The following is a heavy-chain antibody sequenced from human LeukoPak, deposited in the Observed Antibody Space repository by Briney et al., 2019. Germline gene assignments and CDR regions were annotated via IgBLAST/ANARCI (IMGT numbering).Heavy chain of an antibody. V-gene: IGHV1-46*01. D-gene: IGHD4-17*01. Sequence: ASVKVSCKASGYTFTSYYMHWVRQAPGQGLEWMGIINPSGGSTRYAHKFQGRVTMTRDTSTSTVYMELSSLRSEDTAVYYCARNPVTTKYFDYWGQGTLDTVSS. J-gene: IGHJ4*02. CDR3: ARNPVTTKYFDY. CDR1: GYTFTSYY. CDR2: INPSGGST.